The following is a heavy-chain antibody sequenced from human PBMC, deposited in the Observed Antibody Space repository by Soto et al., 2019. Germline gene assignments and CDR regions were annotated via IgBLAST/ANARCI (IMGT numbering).Heavy chain of an antibody. V-gene: IGHV3-74*01. Sequence: EVQLVESGGGLVQPGGSLRLSCAASGFTFSSSWMRWVRQAPGKGLVWVSRISSDGSSTSYADSVKGRFTISRDNAKNTLYLQMNSLRAEDTAVYYCARTYCRNTNCYFDYWGQGSPVTVSS. J-gene: IGHJ4*02. CDR1: GFTFSSSW. CDR3: ARTYCRNTNCYFDY. CDR2: ISSDGSST. D-gene: IGHD2-2*01.